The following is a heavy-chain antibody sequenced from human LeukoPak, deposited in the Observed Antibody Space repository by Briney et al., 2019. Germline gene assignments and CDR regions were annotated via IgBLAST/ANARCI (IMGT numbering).Heavy chain of an antibody. D-gene: IGHD3-16*02. CDR1: GFTFSSYA. CDR3: AKALSSSFYYFDL. V-gene: IGHV3-23*01. Sequence: PGGSLRLSCAASGFTFSSYAMTWVRQAPGKGLEWVSTIHGGGDVTYYADSVKSRFTISRDNSRNTLYLQMNSLRAEDTAVYYCAKALSSSFYYFDLGGRGTLVTVSS. J-gene: IGHJ2*01. CDR2: IHGGGDVT.